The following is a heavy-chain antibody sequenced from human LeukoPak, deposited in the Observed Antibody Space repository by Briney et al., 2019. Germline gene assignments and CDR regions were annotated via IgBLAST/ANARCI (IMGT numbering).Heavy chain of an antibody. D-gene: IGHD3-3*01. CDR1: GDSISSGNYF. J-gene: IGHJ4*02. CDR2: VYTSGAA. V-gene: IGHV4-61*02. Sequence: KTSQTLSLTCTVSGDSISSGNYFWNWVRQPAGGGLEWCGRVYTSGAADYNPPLKSRVTISVDTSKNQFSLKLSSVTAADTAVYYCARESGYVDYWGQGTLVTVSS. CDR3: ARESGYVDY.